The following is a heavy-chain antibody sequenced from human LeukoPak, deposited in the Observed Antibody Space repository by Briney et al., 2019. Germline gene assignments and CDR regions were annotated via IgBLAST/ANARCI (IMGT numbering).Heavy chain of an antibody. J-gene: IGHJ4*02. Sequence: GGSLRLSCAASGFTVSSYAMHWVRQPIGKGLEWVSALGIAGDTFYPGSVKGRFTTSRENAKNSLYLQMNSLRAEDTAIYYCARQKQSHGNFDYWGQGTLVTVSS. CDR2: LGIAGDT. CDR1: GFTVSSYA. D-gene: IGHD1-26*01. CDR3: ARQKQSHGNFDY. V-gene: IGHV3-13*01.